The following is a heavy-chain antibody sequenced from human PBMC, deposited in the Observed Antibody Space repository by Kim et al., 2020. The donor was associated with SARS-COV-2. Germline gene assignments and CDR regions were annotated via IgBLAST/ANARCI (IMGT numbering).Heavy chain of an antibody. Sequence: YTDSVNRRLTLSGDKSKNMLYLQMNSLRAEDTAVYYCAGASVSYTYGMDVWGQGTTVTVSS. CDR3: AGASVSYTYGMDV. V-gene: IGHV3-23*01. J-gene: IGHJ6*02. D-gene: IGHD1-26*01.